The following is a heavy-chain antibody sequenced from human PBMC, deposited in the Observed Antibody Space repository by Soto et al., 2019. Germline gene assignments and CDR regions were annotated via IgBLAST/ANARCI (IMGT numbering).Heavy chain of an antibody. D-gene: IGHD2-2*01. CDR3: AKATAAVDIYYYYYMDV. J-gene: IGHJ6*03. Sequence: GSLRLSCAASGFTFSSYAMSWVRQAPGKGLEWVSAISGSGGSTYYADSVKGRFTISRDNSKNTLYLQMNSLRAEDTAVYYCAKATAAVDIYYYYYMDVWGKGTTVTVSS. V-gene: IGHV3-23*01. CDR1: GFTFSSYA. CDR2: ISGSGGST.